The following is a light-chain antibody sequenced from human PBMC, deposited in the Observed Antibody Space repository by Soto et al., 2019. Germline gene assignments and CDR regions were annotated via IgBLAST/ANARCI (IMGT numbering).Light chain of an antibody. CDR1: QRVSNNY. CDR2: GAS. J-gene: IGKJ1*01. Sequence: EIVLTQSPGTLSLSTGERATLSCRASQRVSNNYLAWYQQKPGQPHRLLIYGASNRATGIPDRFSRSRSGPDFTLTTSRLEPEDLALYYCQQYGSSGKFGQGTK. CDR3: QQYGSSGK. V-gene: IGKV3-20*01.